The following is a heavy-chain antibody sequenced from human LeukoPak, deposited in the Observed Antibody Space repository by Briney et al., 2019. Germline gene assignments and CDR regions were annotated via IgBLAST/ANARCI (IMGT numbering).Heavy chain of an antibody. V-gene: IGHV3-7*04. CDR2: IKQDGSKK. Sequence: HSGGSLRLSCVASGFPFSSYWMTWVRQAPGKGLEWVANIKQDGSKKSYVDYVKGRFTISRDNAKNSLYLQMNSLRAEDTAIYYCTRVGYIDEGIDYWGQGTLFTVSS. CDR3: TRVGYIDEGIDY. CDR1: GFPFSSYW. D-gene: IGHD5-24*01. J-gene: IGHJ4*02.